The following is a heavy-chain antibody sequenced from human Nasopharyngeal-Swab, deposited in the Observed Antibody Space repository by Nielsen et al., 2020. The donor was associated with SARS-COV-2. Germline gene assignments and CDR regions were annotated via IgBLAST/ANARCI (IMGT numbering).Heavy chain of an antibody. V-gene: IGHV1-46*01. CDR2: INPSGGST. D-gene: IGHD6-6*01. J-gene: IGHJ4*02. Sequence: WVRQAPGQGLEWMGIINPSGGSTSYAQKFQGRVTMTRDTSTSTVYMELSSLRSEDTAVYYCARDLLGYSSSSRGYWGQGTLVTVSS. CDR3: ARDLLGYSSSSRGY.